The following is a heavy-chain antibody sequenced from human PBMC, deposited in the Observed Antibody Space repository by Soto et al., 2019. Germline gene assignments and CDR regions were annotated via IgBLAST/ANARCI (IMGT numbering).Heavy chain of an antibody. CDR2: MNPNSGNT. J-gene: IGHJ6*03. V-gene: IGHV1-8*01. CDR1: GYTFTSYD. CDR3: ARIYPNYYYYYMDV. Sequence: ASVKVSCTASGYTFTSYDINWVRQATGQGLEWMGWMNPNSGNTGYAQKFQGRVTMTRNISISTAYMELSSLRSEDTAVYYCARIYPNYYYYYMDVWGKGTTVTVSS.